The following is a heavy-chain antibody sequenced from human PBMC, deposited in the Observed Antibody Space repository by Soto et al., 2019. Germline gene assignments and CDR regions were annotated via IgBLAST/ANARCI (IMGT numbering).Heavy chain of an antibody. D-gene: IGHD2-15*01. J-gene: IGHJ4*02. V-gene: IGHV3-23*01. Sequence: EVQLLESGGGLVQPGGSLRLSCAASGFTFSSYAMSWVRQAPGMGLEWVSGISGSGGSTYYADSVKGRFTISRDNSKNAMYLQMNGLGAEETVVYSCAKASLGYWCGGSCPGAVDCCGQGTLVTGSS. CDR2: ISGSGGST. CDR1: GFTFSSYA. CDR3: AKASLGYWCGGSCPGAVDC.